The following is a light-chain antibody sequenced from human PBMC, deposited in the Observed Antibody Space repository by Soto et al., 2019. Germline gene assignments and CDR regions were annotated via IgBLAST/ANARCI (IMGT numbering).Light chain of an antibody. V-gene: IGKV3-15*01. CDR2: GAS. J-gene: IGKJ4*01. Sequence: EIVMTQSPATLSVSPGERATLSCRASQSVSSNLAWYQQKPGQAPRLLIYGASTRATGIPARFSGSGSGTEFTLTTSSLQSEDFALYYCQQYNKFPSLTFGGGTKVEIK. CDR3: QQYNKFPSLT. CDR1: QSVSSN.